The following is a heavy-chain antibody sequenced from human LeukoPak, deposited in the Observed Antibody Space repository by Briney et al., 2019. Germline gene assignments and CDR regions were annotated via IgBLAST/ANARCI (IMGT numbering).Heavy chain of an antibody. CDR2: ISGSGGST. D-gene: IGHD3-22*01. CDR3: AKGPHNSGYYIRWFDP. V-gene: IGHV3-23*01. J-gene: IGHJ5*02. CDR1: GFTFSSYA. Sequence: GGSLRLSCAASGFTFSSYAMSWVRQAPGKGLEWVSAISGSGGSTYYADSVKGRFTISRDNSKNTLYLQMNSLRAEDTAVYYCAKGPHNSGYYIRWFDPWGQGTLVTVSS.